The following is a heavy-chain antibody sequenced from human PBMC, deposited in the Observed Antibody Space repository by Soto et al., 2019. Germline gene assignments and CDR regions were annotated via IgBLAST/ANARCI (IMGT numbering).Heavy chain of an antibody. CDR2: IYRSGTT. J-gene: IGHJ4*02. CDR3: ARTHSGSYYSVFNY. V-gene: IGHV4-38-2*01. D-gene: IGHD1-26*01. Sequence: XGTLSLTFVVSKFSISSGYYWCWIRQSPGKGLEWIASIYRSGTTSYNPSLKSRVTISVDPSKNQFSLMLTAVTAADTAVYYCARTHSGSYYSVFNYWGRGSLVTVSS. CDR1: KFSISSGYY.